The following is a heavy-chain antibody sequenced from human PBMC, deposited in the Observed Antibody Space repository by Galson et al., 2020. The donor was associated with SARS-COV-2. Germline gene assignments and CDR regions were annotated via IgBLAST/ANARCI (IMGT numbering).Heavy chain of an antibody. Sequence: GGSLRLSCVASGFTFSSYAMSWVRQAPGKGLEWVSAISGSGGSTYYADSVKGRFTISRDNSKNTLYLQMNSLRAEDTAVYYCAKPTTPEFWSELYYFDYWGQGTLVTVSS. V-gene: IGHV3-23*01. J-gene: IGHJ4*02. D-gene: IGHD3-3*01. CDR1: GFTFSSYA. CDR2: ISGSGGST. CDR3: AKPTTPEFWSELYYFDY.